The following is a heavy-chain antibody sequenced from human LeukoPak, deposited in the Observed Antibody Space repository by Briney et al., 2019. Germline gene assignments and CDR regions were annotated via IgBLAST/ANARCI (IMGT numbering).Heavy chain of an antibody. J-gene: IGHJ4*02. Sequence: PSETLSLTCTVSGGSISSYYWSWIRQPPGKGLEWIGYTYYSGSTNYNPSLKSRVTISVDTSKNQFSLKLSSVTAADTAVYYCARVHRRGGRYYWGQGTLVTVSS. CDR1: GGSISSYY. CDR3: ARVHRRGGRYY. CDR2: TYYSGST. D-gene: IGHD3-16*01. V-gene: IGHV4-59*01.